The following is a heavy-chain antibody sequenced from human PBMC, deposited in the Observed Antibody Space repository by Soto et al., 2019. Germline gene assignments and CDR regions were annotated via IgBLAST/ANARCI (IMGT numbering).Heavy chain of an antibody. Sequence: GGSLRLSCAASGFTFSSYGMHWVRQAPGKGLEWVAVISYDGSNKYYADSVKGRFTISSANSKNTLYLQMNSLRAEDTAVYYCAKSRVTTVPGDYWGQGTLVTVSS. CDR1: GFTFSSYG. CDR3: AKSRVTTVPGDY. J-gene: IGHJ4*02. CDR2: ISYDGSNK. V-gene: IGHV3-30*18. D-gene: IGHD4-17*01.